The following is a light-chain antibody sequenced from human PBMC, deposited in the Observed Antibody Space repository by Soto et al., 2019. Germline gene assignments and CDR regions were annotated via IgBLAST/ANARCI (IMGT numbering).Light chain of an antibody. CDR1: QTITNL. CDR2: KAS. J-gene: IGKJ1*01. Sequence: DIQMTQSPSTLSGSVGDRVTITCRASQTITNLLAWFQQKPGKXPXXLIYKASSLQSGVPSRFSGSGSGTEFTLTISSLQPDDYATYYCLQYYDYRTFGQGTKVDIK. CDR3: LQYYDYRT. V-gene: IGKV1-5*03.